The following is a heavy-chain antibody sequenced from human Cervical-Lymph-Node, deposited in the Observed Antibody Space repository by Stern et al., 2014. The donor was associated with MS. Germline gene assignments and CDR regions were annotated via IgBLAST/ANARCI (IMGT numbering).Heavy chain of an antibody. V-gene: IGHV3-7*01. CDR2: IKEEGGET. CDR3: ARGSDT. Sequence: EDQLVESGGGLVQPGGSLRLSCAASGFTFSSYWMNWVRQAPGTGLEWVGNIKEEGGETCYVDSVKGRFTISRDNAKNSLYLQMNSLRAEDTAVYYCARGSDTWGQGTLVTVSS. CDR1: GFTFSSYW. J-gene: IGHJ5*02. D-gene: IGHD2-15*01.